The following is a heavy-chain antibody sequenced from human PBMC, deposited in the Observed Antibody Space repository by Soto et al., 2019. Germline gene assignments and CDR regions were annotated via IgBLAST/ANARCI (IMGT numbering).Heavy chain of an antibody. CDR2: ISDDGSNK. CDR1: EFPFSNYG. J-gene: IGHJ4*02. Sequence: QVQLVESGGGVVQPGRSLRLSCAASEFPFSNYGMHWVRQAPCKGLEWVAHISDDGSNKHDADSVKGRFTISRDNSKTMLFLQMSSLRTEDTAVYYSAGGQYYFDYCGQGTRVSVSS. V-gene: IGHV3-30*03. D-gene: IGHD2-15*01. CDR3: AGGQYYFDY.